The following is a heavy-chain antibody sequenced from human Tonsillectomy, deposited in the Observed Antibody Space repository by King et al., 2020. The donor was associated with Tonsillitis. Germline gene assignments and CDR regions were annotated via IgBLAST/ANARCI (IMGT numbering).Heavy chain of an antibody. CDR3: ARGLERSDPVDY. CDR2: INHSGST. J-gene: IGHJ4*02. V-gene: IGHV4-34*01. Sequence: QVQLQQWGAGLLKPSETLSLTCAVFGGSLSGYYWTWIRQPPGKGLEWIGEINHSGSTNYNPSLKSRVTISVDTSKNQFSLKLNSVTAADTAAYYCARGLERSDPVDYWGQGTLVTVSS. D-gene: IGHD5-24*01. CDR1: GGSLSGYY.